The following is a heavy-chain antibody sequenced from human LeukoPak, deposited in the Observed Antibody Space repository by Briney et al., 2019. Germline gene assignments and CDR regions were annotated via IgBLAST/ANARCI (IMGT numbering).Heavy chain of an antibody. CDR3: ALGYCSSTSCNLDNWFDP. D-gene: IGHD2-2*01. J-gene: IGHJ5*02. CDR1: GGSISSSSYY. Sequence: SETLSLTCTVSGGSISSSSYYWGWIRQPPGKGLEWIGSIYYSGSTYYNPSLKSRVTISVDTSKNQFSLKLSFVTAADTAVYYCALGYCSSTSCNLDNWFDPWGQGTLVTVSS. CDR2: IYYSGST. V-gene: IGHV4-39*01.